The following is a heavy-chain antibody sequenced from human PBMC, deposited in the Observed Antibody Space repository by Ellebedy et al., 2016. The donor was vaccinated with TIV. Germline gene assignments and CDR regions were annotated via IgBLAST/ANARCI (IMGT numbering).Heavy chain of an antibody. Sequence: SETLSLXXTVSGGSISSYYWSWIRQPPGKGLEWIGYIYYSGSTNYNPSLKSRVTISVDTSKNQFSLKLSSVTAADTAVYYCARRPVVVAATLYWFDPWGQGTLVTVSS. D-gene: IGHD2-15*01. J-gene: IGHJ5*02. CDR3: ARRPVVVAATLYWFDP. CDR1: GGSISSYY. V-gene: IGHV4-59*01. CDR2: IYYSGST.